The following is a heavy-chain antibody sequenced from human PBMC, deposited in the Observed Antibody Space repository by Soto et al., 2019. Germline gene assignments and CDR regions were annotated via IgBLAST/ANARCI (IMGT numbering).Heavy chain of an antibody. CDR3: ARQGSGSEYPQYFYYGMDV. Sequence: QVQLVQSGAEVEKPGASVKVSCKTSGYTFTAYYIHWVRQAPGRGLEWMGWINPNSGVANYAQNFQGRVTMTRDTSISTVYMELSKMRSEDTTVYYCARQGSGSEYPQYFYYGMDVWGQGTTVAASS. CDR1: GYTFTAYY. V-gene: IGHV1-2*02. CDR2: INPNSGVA. D-gene: IGHD5-12*01. J-gene: IGHJ6*02.